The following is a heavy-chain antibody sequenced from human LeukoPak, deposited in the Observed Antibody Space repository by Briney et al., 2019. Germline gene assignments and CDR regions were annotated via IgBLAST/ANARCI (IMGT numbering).Heavy chain of an antibody. D-gene: IGHD2-2*01. V-gene: IGHV3-23*01. CDR3: AKDRHAPGRYCSSTICFPFDP. J-gene: IGHJ5*02. CDR2: ISGSGSST. CDR1: GFTFSSYD. Sequence: GGSLRLSCAASGFTFSSYDMSRVRQAPGKGLEWVSGISGSGSSTYYADSVKGRFTISRDNSKSTLYLQMNSLRAEDTAVYYCAKDRHAPGRYCSSTICFPFDPWGQGTLVTVSS.